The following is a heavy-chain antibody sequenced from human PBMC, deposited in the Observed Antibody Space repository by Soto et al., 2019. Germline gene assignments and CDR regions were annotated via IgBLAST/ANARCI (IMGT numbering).Heavy chain of an antibody. J-gene: IGHJ4*02. CDR3: GRVPRYSFPTSDSLDQ. D-gene: IGHD5-18*01. V-gene: IGHV1-69*01. CDR2: ITPILRET. Sequence: QVHLVQSGTEVRKPGSSVTVSCKVSGGTFSTYTISWVRQAPGQGLQWMGGITPILRETTYAQNFQGRVSITADLSATTAYMELSDLTSEDTAVYYCGRVPRYSFPTSDSLDQWGQGTRVTVSS. CDR1: GGTFSTYT.